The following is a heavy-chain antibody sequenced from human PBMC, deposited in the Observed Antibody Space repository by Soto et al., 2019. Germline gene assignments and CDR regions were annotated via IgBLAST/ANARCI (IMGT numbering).Heavy chain of an antibody. CDR2: ISGSSSYR. CDR3: ARGWLSTHWEDFDY. CDR1: GFTFSDYY. D-gene: IGHD3-22*01. V-gene: IGHV3-11*06. J-gene: IGHJ4*02. Sequence: QVHLVESGGGLVKPGGSLRLSCTASGFTFSDYYMNWIRQAPGKGLEWVSYISGSSSYRNYADSVKGRFTISGDNAQNSLSLQMNSLRAEDTALYYCARGWLSTHWEDFDYWGQGTLVTVSS.